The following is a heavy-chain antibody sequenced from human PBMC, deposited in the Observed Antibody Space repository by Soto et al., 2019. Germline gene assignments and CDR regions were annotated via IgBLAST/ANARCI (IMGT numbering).Heavy chain of an antibody. CDR2: ISGSGGST. J-gene: IGHJ4*02. CDR1: GFTFSNYA. Sequence: GWSLRLCCAGSGFTFSNYAMSGVRQAPGKGLAWVSAISGSGGSTYYADSVKGRFTISRDNSKNTLYLQMNSLRAEDTALYYCAKVPVGATGRFDYWGQGTLVTVSS. D-gene: IGHD1-26*01. V-gene: IGHV3-23*01. CDR3: AKVPVGATGRFDY.